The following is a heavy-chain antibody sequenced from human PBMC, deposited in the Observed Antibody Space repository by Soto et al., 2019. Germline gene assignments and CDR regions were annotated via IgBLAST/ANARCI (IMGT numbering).Heavy chain of an antibody. CDR2: ISSSGSTI. D-gene: IGHD3-9*01. CDR1: GFTFSDYY. J-gene: IGHJ5*02. Sequence: GGSLRLSCAASGFTFSDYYMSWIRQAPGKGLEWVSYISSSGSTIYYADSVKGRFTISRDNAKNSLYLQMNSLRAEDTAVYYCAIDLFSASYDILAGPGTWGQGTLVTVSS. V-gene: IGHV3-11*01. CDR3: AIDLFSASYDILAGPGT.